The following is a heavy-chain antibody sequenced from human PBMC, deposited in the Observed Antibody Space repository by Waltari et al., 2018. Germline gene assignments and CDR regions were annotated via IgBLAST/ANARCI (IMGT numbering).Heavy chain of an antibody. J-gene: IGHJ6*02. CDR1: GFIVSNNY. CDR2: TKGGGNT. Sequence: EVQLVESGGGLIQPWGSLRLSCAASGFIVSNNYMSWVRQAPGKGLEWVSVTKGGGNTFYSDSVKGRFTISTDDSSNTLSLQMNSLRVEDTAVYYCASDPGFANGMDGWGQGTTVTVSS. CDR3: ASDPGFANGMDG. V-gene: IGHV3-53*01.